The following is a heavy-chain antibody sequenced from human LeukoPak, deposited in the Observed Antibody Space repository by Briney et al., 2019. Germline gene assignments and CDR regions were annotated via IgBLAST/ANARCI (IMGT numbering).Heavy chain of an antibody. D-gene: IGHD2-2*01. Sequence: GGSLRLSCAASGFTFSSYSMNWVRQAPGKGLEWVSSISSSSSYIYYADSVKGRFTISRDNAKNSLYLQMNGLRAEDTAVYYCARDHIVVVPAATPMDYWGQGTLVTVSS. V-gene: IGHV3-21*01. CDR3: ARDHIVVVPAATPMDY. CDR1: GFTFSSYS. J-gene: IGHJ4*02. CDR2: ISSSSSYI.